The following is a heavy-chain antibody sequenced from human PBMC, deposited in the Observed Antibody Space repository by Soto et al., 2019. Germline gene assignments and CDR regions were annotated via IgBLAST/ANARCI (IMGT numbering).Heavy chain of an antibody. D-gene: IGHD2-2*01. V-gene: IGHV4-39*01. Sequence: SETLSLTCTVSGGSISSSSYYWGWIRQPPGKGLEWIGSIYYSGSTYCNPSLKSRVTISVDTSKNQFSLKLSSVTAADTAVYYCARLEDIVVVPAAMDTVNMFDYWGQGTLVTVSS. CDR1: GGSISSSSYY. J-gene: IGHJ4*02. CDR3: ARLEDIVVVPAAMDTVNMFDY. CDR2: IYYSGST.